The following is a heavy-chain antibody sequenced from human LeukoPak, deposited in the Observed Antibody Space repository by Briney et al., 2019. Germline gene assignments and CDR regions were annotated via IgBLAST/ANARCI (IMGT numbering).Heavy chain of an antibody. CDR1: GFTFSSYA. V-gene: IGHV3-23*01. Sequence: GSLRLSCAASGFTFSSYAMRWVRQAPGKGLEWVSAISGSGGSTYYADSVKGRFTISRDNSKNTLYLQMNSLRAEDTAVYYCAKDYDFWSGSNWFDPWGQGTLVTVSS. D-gene: IGHD3-3*01. J-gene: IGHJ5*02. CDR2: ISGSGGST. CDR3: AKDYDFWSGSNWFDP.